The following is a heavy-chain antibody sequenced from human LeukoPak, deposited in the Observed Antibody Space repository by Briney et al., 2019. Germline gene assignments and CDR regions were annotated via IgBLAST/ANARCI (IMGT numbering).Heavy chain of an antibody. J-gene: IGHJ4*02. CDR3: AKASLGVISFGDY. CDR2: ISGSGGST. D-gene: IGHD3-3*01. CDR1: GFTFSSYA. V-gene: IGHV3-23*01. Sequence: PGRSLRLSCAASGFTFSSYAMSWVRQAPGKGLEWVSAISGSGGSTYYADSVKGRFTISRDNSKNTLYLQMNSLRAEDTAVYYCAKASLGVISFGDYWGQGTLVTVSS.